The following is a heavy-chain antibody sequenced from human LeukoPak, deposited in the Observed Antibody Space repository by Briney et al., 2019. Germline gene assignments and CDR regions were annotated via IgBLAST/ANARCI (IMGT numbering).Heavy chain of an antibody. V-gene: IGHV4-38-2*02. D-gene: IGHD5-18*01. CDR3: ARAYTAIVLDY. CDR2: IYHSGST. J-gene: IGHJ4*02. Sequence: SETLSLTCTVSGYSISSGYYWGWIRQPPGKGLEWIGSIYHSGSTYYDPSLKSRVTISVDMSKNQFSLKLSSVTAADTAVYYCARAYTAIVLDYWGQGTLVTVSS. CDR1: GYSISSGYY.